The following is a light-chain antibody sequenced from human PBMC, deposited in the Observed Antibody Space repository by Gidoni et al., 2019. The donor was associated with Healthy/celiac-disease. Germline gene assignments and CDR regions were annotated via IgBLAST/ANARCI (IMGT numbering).Light chain of an antibody. Sequence: EIVLTQSPATRSFSPGGRATLSCRASQSVSSSDLAWYQQKPGQAPRLLIYGASSRATGIPDRFSGSGSGTDFTLTISRLEPEDFAVYYCQQYCSPPWTFGQXTKVEIK. CDR2: GAS. V-gene: IGKV3-20*01. CDR3: QQYCSPPWT. CDR1: QSVSSSD. J-gene: IGKJ1*01.